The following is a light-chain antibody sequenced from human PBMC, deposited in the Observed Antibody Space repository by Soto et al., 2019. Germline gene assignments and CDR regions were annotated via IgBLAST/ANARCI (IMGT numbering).Light chain of an antibody. J-gene: IGKJ5*01. V-gene: IGKV3-11*01. CDR1: QSVSSN. CDR3: QQRSNWRIT. CDR2: DAY. Sequence: EIVLTQSPATLSLSPGETATLSCRASQSVSSNLAWYQQKPGQAPRLLIYDAYNRATGIPPRFSGSGSGTDFTLTINGVEPEDFAVYYCQQRSNWRITFGQGTRLEIK.